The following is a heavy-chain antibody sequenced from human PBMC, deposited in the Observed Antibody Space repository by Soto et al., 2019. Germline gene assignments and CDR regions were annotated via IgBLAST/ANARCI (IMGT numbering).Heavy chain of an antibody. CDR2: IYYSGST. D-gene: IGHD3-9*01. J-gene: IGHJ6*03. CDR3: ARARYYDILTGAYYMDV. V-gene: IGHV4-31*03. CDR1: GGSISSGGYY. Sequence: SETLSLTCTVSGGSISSGGYYWSWIRQHPGKGLEWIGYIYYSGSTYYNPSLKSRVTISVDTSKNQFSLKLSSVTAADTAVYYCARARYYDILTGAYYMDVWGKGTTVTVSS.